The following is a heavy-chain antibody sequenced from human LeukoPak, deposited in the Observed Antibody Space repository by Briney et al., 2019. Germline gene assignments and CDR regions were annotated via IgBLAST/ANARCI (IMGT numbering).Heavy chain of an antibody. V-gene: IGHV3-23*01. CDR1: GFTFSNYA. CDR3: ARTVTTLYYFDY. Sequence: GGSLRLSCAASGFTFSNYAMNWVRQAPGKGLEWVSATSGSGGSTYYADSVKGRFTISRDNSKNTLYLQMNSLRAEDTAVYYCARTVTTLYYFDYWGQGTLVTVSS. J-gene: IGHJ4*02. CDR2: TSGSGGST. D-gene: IGHD4-17*01.